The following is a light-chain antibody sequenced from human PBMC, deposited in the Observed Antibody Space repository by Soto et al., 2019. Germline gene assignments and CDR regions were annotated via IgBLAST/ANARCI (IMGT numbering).Light chain of an antibody. Sequence: QAVVTQPPSASGTPGQRVTISCSGSSSNIGSNPVNWYQQLPGTAPKLLIFSNNQRPSGVPGRFSGSKSGTSASLAISGLQSEDEAGYYCAAWDDSLNGVLFGGGTKVTVL. V-gene: IGLV1-44*01. CDR2: SNN. CDR1: SSNIGSNP. CDR3: AAWDDSLNGVL. J-gene: IGLJ2*01.